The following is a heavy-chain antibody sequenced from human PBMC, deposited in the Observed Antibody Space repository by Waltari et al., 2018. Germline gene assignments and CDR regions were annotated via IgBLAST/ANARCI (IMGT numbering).Heavy chain of an antibody. Sequence: QLQLQESGPGLVKPSETLSLTCTVSGGSISSRSYYWGWIRQPPGKGLEWIGSIYYSGSTYYNPSLKSRVTISVDTSKNQFSLKLSSVTAADTAVYYCARRYTAYYYDSSGSRFDYWGQGTLVTVSS. CDR3: ARRYTAYYYDSSGSRFDY. CDR1: GGSISSRSYY. CDR2: IYYSGST. V-gene: IGHV4-39*01. J-gene: IGHJ4*02. D-gene: IGHD3-22*01.